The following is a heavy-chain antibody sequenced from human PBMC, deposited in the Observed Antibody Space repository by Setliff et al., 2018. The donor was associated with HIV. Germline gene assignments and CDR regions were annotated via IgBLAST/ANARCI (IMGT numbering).Heavy chain of an antibody. CDR3: ARKEKGGAFDI. Sequence: SETLSLTCTVSGASINSHYWNWVRQPPAKGLEWIGYYYNGGTSYNPSLQSRVTISVDTPKNQFSLHLNSVTAADTAVYYCARKEKGGAFDIWGLGTLVTVSS. CDR1: GASINSHY. CDR2: YYNGGT. V-gene: IGHV4-59*11. J-gene: IGHJ3*02.